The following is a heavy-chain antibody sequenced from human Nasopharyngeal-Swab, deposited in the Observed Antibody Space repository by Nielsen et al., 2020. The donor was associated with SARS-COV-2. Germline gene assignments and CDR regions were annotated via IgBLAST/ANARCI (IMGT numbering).Heavy chain of an antibody. CDR1: GFTFSSYA. J-gene: IGHJ4*02. CDR3: AKDTEYQLPGDYFDY. Sequence: GGSLSLSCAASGFTFSSYAISWVRPSPGKGLEWVSAISGSGGSTYYADSVKGRFTISRDNSKNTLYLQMDSLRAEDTAVYYCAKDTEYQLPGDYFDYWGQGTLVTVSS. CDR2: ISGSGGST. D-gene: IGHD2-2*01. V-gene: IGHV3-23*01.